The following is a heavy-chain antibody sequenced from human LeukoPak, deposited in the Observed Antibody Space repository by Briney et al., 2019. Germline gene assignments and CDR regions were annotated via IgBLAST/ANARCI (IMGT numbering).Heavy chain of an antibody. Sequence: PGGSLRLSCAASGFTFSSYAMLWVRQAPGKGLEGGAVISYDGSNKYYTDSVKGRFTMSRDNSKNTLYLRMNRQRAKDTAVCYCAREHPNCSGGSVYGPIDNCGQGNLVTVSS. CDR2: ISYDGSNK. D-gene: IGHD2-15*01. V-gene: IGHV3-30*04. CDR1: GFTFSSYA. CDR3: AREHPNCSGGSVYGPIDN. J-gene: IGHJ4*02.